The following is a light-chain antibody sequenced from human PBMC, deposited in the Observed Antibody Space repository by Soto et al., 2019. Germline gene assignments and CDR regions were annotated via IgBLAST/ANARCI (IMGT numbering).Light chain of an antibody. J-gene: IGKJ2*01. Sequence: EIVLTQSPGTLSLSPGERATLSCRASQSVSSSYLAWYQHKPGQAPRLLIYGASSRATGLPDRFSVSGSGTDFTLTISRLEPEDFAVYYCQQYGSSPHTFGQGTKLEIK. CDR3: QQYGSSPHT. CDR2: GAS. V-gene: IGKV3-20*01. CDR1: QSVSSSY.